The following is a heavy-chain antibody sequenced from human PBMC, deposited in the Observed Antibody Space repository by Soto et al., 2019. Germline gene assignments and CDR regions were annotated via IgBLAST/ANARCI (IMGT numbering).Heavy chain of an antibody. Sequence: ASVKVSCKASGYTFTSYYMHWVRQAPGQGLEWMGIINPSGGSTSYAQKFQGRVTMTRDTSTSTVYMELSSLRSEDTAVYYCARERFWSGYYYYYGMAVWGQGTTGTVSS. CDR2: INPSGGST. CDR3: ARERFWSGYYYYYGMAV. D-gene: IGHD3-3*01. CDR1: GYTFTSYY. J-gene: IGHJ6*02. V-gene: IGHV1-46*01.